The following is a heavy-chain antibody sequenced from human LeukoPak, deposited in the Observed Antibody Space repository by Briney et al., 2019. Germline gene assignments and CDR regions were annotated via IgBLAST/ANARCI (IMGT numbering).Heavy chain of an antibody. Sequence: SETLSLTCTVSGGSISSSSYYWGWIRQPPGKGLEWIGSIYYSGSTYYNPSLKSRVTISVDTSKNQFSLKLSSVTAADTAVYYCARQGAPIWSGYYRRGYYFDYWGQGTLVTVSS. J-gene: IGHJ4*02. CDR3: ARQGAPIWSGYYRRGYYFDY. CDR1: GGSISSSSYY. CDR2: IYYSGST. D-gene: IGHD3-3*01. V-gene: IGHV4-39*01.